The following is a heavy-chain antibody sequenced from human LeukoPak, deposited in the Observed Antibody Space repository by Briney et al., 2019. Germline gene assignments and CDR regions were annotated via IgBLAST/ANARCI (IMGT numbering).Heavy chain of an antibody. Sequence: GGSLRLSCITSGFTFGDHAMSWVRQAPGKGLEWVGFIRSKAYHGTTEYAASVKDRFIISRDDSRSIAYLQMNSLRTEDTALYYCTRGPIQLWIHNAMDVWGQGTMVTVSS. D-gene: IGHD5-18*01. J-gene: IGHJ6*02. CDR3: TRGPIQLWIHNAMDV. V-gene: IGHV3-49*04. CDR2: IRSKAYHGTT. CDR1: GFTFGDHA.